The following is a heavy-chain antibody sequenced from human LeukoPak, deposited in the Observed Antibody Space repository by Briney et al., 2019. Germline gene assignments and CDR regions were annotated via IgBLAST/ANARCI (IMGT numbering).Heavy chain of an antibody. CDR3: SKATPPRDGSNPDY. V-gene: IGHV3-30*18. D-gene: IGHD5-24*01. CDR2: ISYDGRNK. Sequence: GGSLRLSCAVSGFIFSSYGMHWVRQAPGKGLEWVAVISYDGRNKYYADSVKGRFTISRDNSKNTLYLQMNSLRAEDTALYYCSKATPPRDGSNPDYWGQGTLVTVSS. J-gene: IGHJ4*02. CDR1: GFIFSSYG.